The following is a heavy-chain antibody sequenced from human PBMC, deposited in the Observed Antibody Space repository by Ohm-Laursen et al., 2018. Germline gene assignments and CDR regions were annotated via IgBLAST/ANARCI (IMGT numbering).Heavy chain of an antibody. D-gene: IGHD6-19*01. V-gene: IGHV4-59*01. J-gene: IGHJ3*02. CDR2: AYYSGST. CDR3: AREYSSGWSDAFDI. Sequence: SDTLSLTCAVSGGSISSYYWSWIRQPPGKGLEWVGYAYYSGSTNYNPSLKSRVTISVDMSKNQFSLKLSSVTAADTAVYYCAREYSSGWSDAFDIWGQGTMVTVSS. CDR1: GGSISSYY.